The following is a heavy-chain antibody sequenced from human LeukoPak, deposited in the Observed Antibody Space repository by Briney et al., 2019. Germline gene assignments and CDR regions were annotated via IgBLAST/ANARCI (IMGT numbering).Heavy chain of an antibody. CDR1: GGSISSSSYY. J-gene: IGHJ4*02. CDR2: VDHSGGT. V-gene: IGHV4-39*07. CDR3: AGFTFFRGVITFDY. Sequence: SETLSLTCTVSGGSISSSSYYWGWIRQPPGKGLEWIGSVDHSGGTYYNPSLRSRVSISVDTSKTQFSLKLSSVTAADTAVYSCAGFTFFRGVITFDYWGQGTLVTVSS. D-gene: IGHD3-10*01.